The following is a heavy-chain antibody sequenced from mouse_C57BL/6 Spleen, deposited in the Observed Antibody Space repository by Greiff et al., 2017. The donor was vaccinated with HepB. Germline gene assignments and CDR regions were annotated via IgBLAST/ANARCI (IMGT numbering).Heavy chain of an antibody. CDR2: IRNKANGYTT. CDR1: GFTFTDYY. D-gene: IGHD2-10*01. V-gene: IGHV7-3*01. J-gene: IGHJ2*01. Sequence: EVKLVESGGGLVQPGGSLSLSCAASGFTFTDYYMSWVRQPPGKALEWLGFIRNKANGYTTEYSASVKGRFTISRDNSQSILYLQMNALRAEDSATYYCARSSYGNYFDYWGQGTTLTVSS. CDR3: ARSSYGNYFDY.